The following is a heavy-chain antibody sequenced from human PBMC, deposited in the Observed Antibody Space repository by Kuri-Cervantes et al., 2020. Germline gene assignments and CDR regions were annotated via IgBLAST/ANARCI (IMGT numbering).Heavy chain of an antibody. J-gene: IGHJ5*02. CDR1: GFTVSSSY. CDR3: AKDLDRGLPWFGELPWNWFDP. D-gene: IGHD3-10*01. CDR2: SYSGGST. Sequence: GGSLRLSCAASGFTVSSSYTTWVRRAPGKGLGWVSVSYSGGSTCYADSVKGRFTISRDDSKNPLYLQMNSLRAEDTAVYYCAKDLDRGLPWFGELPWNWFDPWGQGTLVTVSS. V-gene: IGHV3-66*02.